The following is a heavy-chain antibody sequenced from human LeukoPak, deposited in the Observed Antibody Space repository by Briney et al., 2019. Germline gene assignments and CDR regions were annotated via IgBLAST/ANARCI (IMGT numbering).Heavy chain of an antibody. Sequence: GGSLRLSCAASGFTFDDYAMHWVRQAPGKGLEWVSGISWNSGSIDYADSVKGRFTISRDNAENSLYLQMNSLRAEDTAVYYCARDVEQWLVRVYYFDYWGQGTLVTVSS. CDR1: GFTFDDYA. D-gene: IGHD6-19*01. CDR2: ISWNSGSI. V-gene: IGHV3-9*01. J-gene: IGHJ4*02. CDR3: ARDVEQWLVRVYYFDY.